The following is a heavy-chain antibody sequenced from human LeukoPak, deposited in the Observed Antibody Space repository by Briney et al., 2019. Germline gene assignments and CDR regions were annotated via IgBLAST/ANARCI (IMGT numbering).Heavy chain of an antibody. V-gene: IGHV3-23*01. CDR2: ITDDGRTT. J-gene: IGHJ5*02. Sequence: GGSLRLSCAASGFPFSYYAMSWVRQAPGKGLEWVSAITDDGRTTYYADFVRGRFIISRDNSRKTLFLQMNSLRAENTAVYYCAKDPPEPAGGLGSWGQGTLVTVSS. CDR1: GFPFSYYA. D-gene: IGHD6-13*01. CDR3: AKDPPEPAGGLGS.